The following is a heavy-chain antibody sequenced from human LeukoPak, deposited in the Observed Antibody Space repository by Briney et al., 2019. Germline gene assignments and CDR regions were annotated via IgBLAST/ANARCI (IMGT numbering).Heavy chain of an antibody. CDR1: GGSISSSTYF. CDR3: ARRGYSSLDY. V-gene: IGHV4-39*01. J-gene: IGHJ4*02. CDR2: IYYTGST. D-gene: IGHD6-19*01. Sequence: KPSETLSLTCTVSGGSISSSTYFWAWIRQPPGKGLEWIGSIYYTGSTYYHPSLRSRVTISVDTSKNQFSLKLSSVTAADTAVYYCARRGYSSLDYWGQGTLVTVSS.